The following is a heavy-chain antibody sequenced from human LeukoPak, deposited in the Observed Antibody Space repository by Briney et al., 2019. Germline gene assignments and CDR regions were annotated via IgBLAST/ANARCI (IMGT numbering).Heavy chain of an antibody. CDR3: ARDSPSLYCGGDCSSRYFDL. Sequence: ASLKVSCKASAYTFTGYYMHWVRQAPGQGLEWMGWINPNSGGTNYAQKFQGRVTMIRDTSISTAYMELSRLRSDDTAVYYCARDSPSLYCGGDCSSRYFDLWGRGTPVTVSS. CDR2: INPNSGGT. D-gene: IGHD2-21*01. CDR1: AYTFTGYY. J-gene: IGHJ2*01. V-gene: IGHV1-2*02.